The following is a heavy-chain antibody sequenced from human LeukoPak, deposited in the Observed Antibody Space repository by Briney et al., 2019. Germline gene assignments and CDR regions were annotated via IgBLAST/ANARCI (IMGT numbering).Heavy chain of an antibody. V-gene: IGHV4-34*01. D-gene: IGHD3-22*01. CDR3: ARDRYYYDSSGTRWFDS. Sequence: PSETLSLTCAVYGGSFSGYYWSWIRQPPGKGLEWIGEINHSGSTNYNPSLKSRVTISVDTSKSQFSLKLSSVTAADTAVYYCARDRYYYDSSGTRWFDSWGQGTLVTVSS. CDR1: GGSFSGYY. J-gene: IGHJ5*01. CDR2: INHSGST.